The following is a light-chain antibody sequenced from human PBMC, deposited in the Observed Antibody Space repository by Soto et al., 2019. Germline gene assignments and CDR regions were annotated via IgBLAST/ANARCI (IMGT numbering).Light chain of an antibody. CDR3: SSYTSRSTLV. CDR2: EVS. CDR1: SSDIGAYNY. Sequence: QSALTQPPSASGSPGQSVAISCTGTSSDIGAYNYVSWYQQYPGKAPKLILYEVSTRPSGVPDRFSGSKSGNTASLTVSGLQADDEADYYCSSYTSRSTLVFGTGTKVTVL. J-gene: IGLJ1*01. V-gene: IGLV2-8*01.